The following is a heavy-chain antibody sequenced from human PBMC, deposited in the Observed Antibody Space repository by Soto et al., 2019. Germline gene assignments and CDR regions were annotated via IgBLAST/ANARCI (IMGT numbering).Heavy chain of an antibody. CDR3: ARDIRSSSSGWSS. V-gene: IGHV3-30*04. J-gene: IGHJ4*02. CDR1: GFSFSRFA. Sequence: QVQLVESGGGVVQPGKSLRLSCAASGFSFSRFAMHWVRQAPGKGLEWVAVISYDGKRKNYAESVKGRFSIPRDTSNNTLELQMNSLKVEDSAVYYCARDIRSSSSGWSSWGQGTLVSVSS. D-gene: IGHD3-22*01. CDR2: ISYDGKRK.